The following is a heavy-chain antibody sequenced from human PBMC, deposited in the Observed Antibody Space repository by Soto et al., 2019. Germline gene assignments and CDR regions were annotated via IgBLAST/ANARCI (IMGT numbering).Heavy chain of an antibody. J-gene: IGHJ4*02. CDR3: VARSEGVIVTFDY. CDR1: GYTFTSYY. CDR2: INPSGGST. Sequence: ASVKVSCKASGYTFTSYYMHWVRQAPGQGLEWMGIINPSGGSTSYAQKFQGRVRITADESTSTAYMELSSLRSADTAVYYCVARSEGVIVTFDYWGQGTLVTVSS. V-gene: IGHV1-46*01. D-gene: IGHD3-16*02.